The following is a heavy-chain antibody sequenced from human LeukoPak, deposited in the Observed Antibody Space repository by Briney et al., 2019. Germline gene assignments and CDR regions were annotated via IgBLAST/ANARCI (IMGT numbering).Heavy chain of an antibody. V-gene: IGHV1-69*13. D-gene: IGHD3-10*01. CDR1: GGTFSSYA. CDR2: IIPIFGTA. J-gene: IGHJ4*02. CDR3: ASGEAITMVRGVNFEN. Sequence: SVKVSCKASGGTFSSYAISWVRLAPGQGLEWMGGIIPIFGTANYAQKFQGRVTITADESTSTAYMELSSLRSEDTAVYYCASGEAITMVRGVNFENWGQGTLVTVSS.